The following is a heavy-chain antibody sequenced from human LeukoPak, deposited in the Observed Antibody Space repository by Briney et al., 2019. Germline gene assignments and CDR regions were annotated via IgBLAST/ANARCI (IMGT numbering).Heavy chain of an antibody. Sequence: SETLSLTCAVYGGSFSGYYWSWIRQPPGKGLEWIGEINHSGSTNYNPSLKSRVTISVDTSKNQFSLKLSSVTAADTAVYYCARGFGYGSGSYPFDYWGQGTLVTVSS. V-gene: IGHV4-34*01. CDR3: ARGFGYGSGSYPFDY. D-gene: IGHD3-10*01. J-gene: IGHJ4*02. CDR2: INHSGST. CDR1: GGSFSGYY.